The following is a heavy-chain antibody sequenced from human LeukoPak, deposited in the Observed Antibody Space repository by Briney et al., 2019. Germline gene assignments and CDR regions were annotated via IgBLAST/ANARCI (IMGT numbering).Heavy chain of an antibody. Sequence: ASVKVSCKASGGTFSSYAISWVRQAPGQGLEWMGGIIPIFGTANYAQKFQGRVTITADESTSTAYMELSSLRSEDTAVYYCARVKYNWNDIFENWFDPWGQGTLVTVSS. J-gene: IGHJ5*02. D-gene: IGHD1-1*01. CDR2: IIPIFGTA. CDR3: ARVKYNWNDIFENWFDP. CDR1: GGTFSSYA. V-gene: IGHV1-69*13.